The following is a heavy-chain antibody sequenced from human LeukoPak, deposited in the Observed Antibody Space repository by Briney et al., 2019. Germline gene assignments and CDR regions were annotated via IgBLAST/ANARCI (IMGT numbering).Heavy chain of an antibody. V-gene: IGHV4-39*01. J-gene: IGHJ4*02. D-gene: IGHD1-1*01. CDR2: IYYSGST. CDR3: ARQAPASPTTLFDY. CDR1: GGSVSSSSYY. Sequence: SETLSLTCAVSGGSVSSSSYYWGWIRQPPGKGLEWIGSIYYSGSTYYNPSLKSRVTISVDTSKSQFSLKLSSVTAADTAVYYCARQAPASPTTLFDYWGQGTLVTVSS.